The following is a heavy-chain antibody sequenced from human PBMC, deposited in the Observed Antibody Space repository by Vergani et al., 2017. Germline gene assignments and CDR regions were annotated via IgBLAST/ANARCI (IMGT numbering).Heavy chain of an antibody. CDR1: GFIFSHYW. D-gene: IGHD3-22*01. V-gene: IGHV3-7*01. CDR3: ARINYYGSSGYSLTRWHNWFDP. Sequence: EVQLVESGGGLVQPGGSLRLSCAASGFIFSHYWMSWVRQAPGKGLEWVANINQDGSEKYYVDSVKGLFTISRDNAKNSLYLQMNSLRAEDTALYYCARINYYGSSGYSLTRWHNWFDPWGQGTLRTFSS. J-gene: IGHJ5*02. CDR2: INQDGSEK.